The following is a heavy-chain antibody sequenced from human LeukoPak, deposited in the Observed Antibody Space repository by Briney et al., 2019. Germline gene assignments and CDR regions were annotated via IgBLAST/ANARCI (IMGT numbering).Heavy chain of an antibody. V-gene: IGHV3-11*04. J-gene: IGHJ4*02. Sequence: GGSLRLSCAASGFTFSDYYMSWIRQAPGKGLEWVSYISSSSSTIYYADSVKGRFTISRDNAKNSLYLQMNSLRAEDTAVYYCARDTLAVAGTVDYWGQGTLVTVSS. CDR1: GFTFSDYY. D-gene: IGHD6-19*01. CDR2: ISSSSSTI. CDR3: ARDTLAVAGTVDY.